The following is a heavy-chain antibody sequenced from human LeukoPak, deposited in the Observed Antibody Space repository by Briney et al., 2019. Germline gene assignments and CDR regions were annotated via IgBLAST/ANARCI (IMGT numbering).Heavy chain of an antibody. CDR2: IYHSGST. CDR3: ARDGYCGGDCYSGAFDI. V-gene: IGHV4-4*02. D-gene: IGHD2-21*02. CDR1: GGSISSSNW. J-gene: IGHJ3*02. Sequence: PSETLSLTGAVSGGSISSSNWWSWVRQPPGKGLEWIGEIYHSGSTNYNPSLKSRVTISVDKSKNQFSLKLSSVTAADTAVYYCARDGYCGGDCYSGAFDIWGQGTMVTVSS.